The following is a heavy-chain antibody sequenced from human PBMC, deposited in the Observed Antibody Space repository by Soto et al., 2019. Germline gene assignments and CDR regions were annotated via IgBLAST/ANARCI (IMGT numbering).Heavy chain of an antibody. CDR3: AGLYHYDSSGYYDY. CDR2: INPSGGRT. V-gene: IGHV1-46*01. D-gene: IGHD3-22*01. Sequence: ASVKVSCKASGYTFTGYYMHWVRQAPGQGLEWMGIINPSGGRTTYAQKFQGRVTMTRDTSTSTFHMELSSLTSEDTAVYYCAGLYHYDSSGYYDYWSQGTLVTVSS. J-gene: IGHJ4*02. CDR1: GYTFTGYY.